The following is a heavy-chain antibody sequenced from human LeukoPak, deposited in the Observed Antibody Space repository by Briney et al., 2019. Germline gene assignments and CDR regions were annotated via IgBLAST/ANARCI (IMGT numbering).Heavy chain of an antibody. J-gene: IGHJ3*02. V-gene: IGHV4-39*01. Sequence: SETLSLTCTVSGGSISSSSYYWGWIRQPPGKGLEWIGSIYYSGSTYYNPSLKSRVTISVDTSKNQFSLKLSSVTAADTAVYYCVEYSSSWYSGLVDIWGQGTMVTVSS. CDR1: GGSISSSSYY. CDR2: IYYSGST. CDR3: VEYSSSWYSGLVDI. D-gene: IGHD6-13*01.